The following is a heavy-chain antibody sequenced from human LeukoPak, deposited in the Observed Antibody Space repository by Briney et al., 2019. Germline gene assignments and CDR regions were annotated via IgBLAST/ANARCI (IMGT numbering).Heavy chain of an antibody. J-gene: IGHJ4*02. CDR2: INPNSGGT. CDR1: GFTFNAYN. D-gene: IGHD3-22*01. CDR3: AGEGEVDTMIVGYYFDY. Sequence: ASVKVSCKASGFTFNAYNIHWVRQAPGQGLEWMGWINPNSGGTNYAQKFQGRVTMTRDTSISAAYMELSRLRSDDTAVYYCAGEGEVDTMIVGYYFDYWGQGTLVTVSS. V-gene: IGHV1-2*02.